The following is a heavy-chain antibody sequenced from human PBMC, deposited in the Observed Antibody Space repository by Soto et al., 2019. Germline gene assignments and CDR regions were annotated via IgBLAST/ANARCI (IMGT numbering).Heavy chain of an antibody. CDR1: GGTFSSYA. CDR3: ARGRHTAAIRRYFDY. D-gene: IGHD2-2*02. Sequence: QVQLVQSGAEVKKPGSSVKCSCKASGGTFSSYAISWVRQAPGQGLEWMGVIIPIFGTANYAQKFQGRVTITADKSTSTAYMEVSSLSSEATAVYYCARGRHTAAIRRYFDYWGQGTLVTVSS. CDR2: IIPIFGTA. J-gene: IGHJ4*02. V-gene: IGHV1-69*06.